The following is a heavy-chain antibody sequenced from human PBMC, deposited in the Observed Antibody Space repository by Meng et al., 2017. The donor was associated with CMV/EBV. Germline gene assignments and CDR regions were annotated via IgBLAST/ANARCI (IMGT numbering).Heavy chain of an antibody. D-gene: IGHD3-10*01. J-gene: IGHJ4*02. CDR3: AKDEKEVLWFGELTPYYFDY. CDR1: SGYA. V-gene: IGHV3-23*01. Sequence: SGYARSWGRQAPGKGLEWVSAISGSGGSAYYADSVKGRFTISRDNSKNTLYLQMNSLRAEDTAVYYCAKDEKEVLWFGELTPYYFDYWGQGTLVTVSS. CDR2: ISGSGGSA.